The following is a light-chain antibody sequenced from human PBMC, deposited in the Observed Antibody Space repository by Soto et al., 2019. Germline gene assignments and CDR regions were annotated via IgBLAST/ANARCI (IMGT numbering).Light chain of an antibody. CDR1: SSDIGVGGYNF. J-gene: IGLJ1*01. CDR2: GVS. CDR3: SSYAGSNNLV. V-gene: IGLV2-8*01. Sequence: QSVLTQPPSASGSPGQSVTISCTGTSSDIGVGGYNFVSWYQQHPGKAPKLIIYGVSKRPSGVPDRFSGSKSGSTASLTVSGLQAEDEADYYCSSYAGSNNLVFGTGTKVTVL.